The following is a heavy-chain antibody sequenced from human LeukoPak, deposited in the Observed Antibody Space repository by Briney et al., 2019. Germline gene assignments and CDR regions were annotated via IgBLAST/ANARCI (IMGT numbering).Heavy chain of an antibody. CDR2: ISSSGSTI. J-gene: IGHJ4*02. Sequence: SGGSLRLSCAASGFTFSDYYMSWIRQAPGKGLEWVSYISSSGSTIYYADSVKGRFTISRDNAKNSLYLRMNSLRAEDTAVYYCARENSSSWVFDYWGQGTLVTVSS. V-gene: IGHV3-11*01. CDR3: ARENSSSWVFDY. CDR1: GFTFSDYY. D-gene: IGHD6-13*01.